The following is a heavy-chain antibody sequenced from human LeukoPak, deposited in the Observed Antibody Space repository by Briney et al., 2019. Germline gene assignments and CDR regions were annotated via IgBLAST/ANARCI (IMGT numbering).Heavy chain of an antibody. CDR1: GGSISSSSYY. CDR3: ARPNSGYNNFDY. CDR2: IYYSGST. D-gene: IGHD5-12*01. J-gene: IGHJ4*02. Sequence: PSETLSLTCTVPGGSISSSSYYWGWIRQPPGKGLEWIGSIYYSGSTYYNPSLKSRVTLSVDTSKNQFSLKLSSVTAADTAIYYCARPNSGYNNFDYWGQGTLVTVSS. V-gene: IGHV4-39*01.